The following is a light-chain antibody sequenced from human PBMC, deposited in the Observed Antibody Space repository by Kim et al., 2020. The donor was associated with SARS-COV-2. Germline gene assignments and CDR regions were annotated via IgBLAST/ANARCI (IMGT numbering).Light chain of an antibody. J-gene: IGLJ2*01. CDR3: QSYDTSNHVV. CDR1: XGRXXSNX. V-gene: IGLV6-57*03. Sequence: VTISCTRXXGRXXSNXVQWXXQRXXXAPTCXXSENXXKPSGVPDRFSGSXDSXSNSASLTXSGLKTXXXADYYCQSYDTSNHVVFGGGTXLTXX. CDR2: ENX.